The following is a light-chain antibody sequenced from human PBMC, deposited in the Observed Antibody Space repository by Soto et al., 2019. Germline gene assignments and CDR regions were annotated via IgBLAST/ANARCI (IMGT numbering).Light chain of an antibody. CDR3: SSFTRSNSYV. Sequence: QSVLTQPPSASGPPGQSITISCTGTSSDVGAYNYVSWYQQHPGKVPKLMIYDVSDRPSGVSNRFSGSKSGNTASLTISGLQAEDEADYYCSSFTRSNSYVFGTGTKVTVL. CDR1: SSDVGAYNY. CDR2: DVS. J-gene: IGLJ1*01. V-gene: IGLV2-14*03.